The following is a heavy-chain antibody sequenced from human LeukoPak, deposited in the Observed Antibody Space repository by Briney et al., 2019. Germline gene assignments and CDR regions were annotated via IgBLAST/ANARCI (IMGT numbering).Heavy chain of an antibody. CDR1: GGSISSRDW. D-gene: IGHD5-24*01. J-gene: IGHJ3*02. Sequence: SGTLSLTCAVSGGSISSRDWWSWVRQPPGKGLEWIGEIYHSGSTNYNPSLKSRITISVDKSKNQFSLKLSSVTAADTAVYYCARFPPLASPADGYNHPRRAFDIWGQGTMVTVSS. CDR2: IYHSGST. CDR3: ARFPPLASPADGYNHPRRAFDI. V-gene: IGHV4-4*02.